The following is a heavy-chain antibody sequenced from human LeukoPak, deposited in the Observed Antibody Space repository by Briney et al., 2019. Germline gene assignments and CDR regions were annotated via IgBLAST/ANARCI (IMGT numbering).Heavy chain of an antibody. D-gene: IGHD6-19*01. CDR2: ISYLDGSNK. CDR3: ARDKTGGWYATFDS. CDR1: GFTFSREA. V-gene: IGHV3-30-3*01. J-gene: IGHJ4*02. Sequence: PGGSLRLSCAASGFTFSREAMHWVRQSPGKGLEWVALISYLDGSNKYYADSVRGRFTISRDNSKNTLYLQMNSLRPEDTAIYYCARDKTGGWYATFDSWGQGTLVTVSS.